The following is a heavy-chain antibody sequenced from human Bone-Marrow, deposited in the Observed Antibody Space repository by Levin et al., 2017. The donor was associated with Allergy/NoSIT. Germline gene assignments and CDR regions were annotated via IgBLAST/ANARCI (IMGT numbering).Heavy chain of an antibody. Sequence: SETLSLTCTVSGGSISSGSYYWSWIRQPAGKGLEWIGRIYTSGSTNYNPSLKSRVTISVDTSKNQFSLKLSSVTAADTAVYYCARDGGSGWTGIDYWGQGTLVTVSS. J-gene: IGHJ4*02. CDR2: IYTSGST. D-gene: IGHD6-19*01. V-gene: IGHV4-61*02. CDR1: GGSISSGSYY. CDR3: ARDGGSGWTGIDY.